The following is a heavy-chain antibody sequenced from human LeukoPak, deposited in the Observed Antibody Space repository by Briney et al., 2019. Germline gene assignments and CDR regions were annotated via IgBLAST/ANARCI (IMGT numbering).Heavy chain of an antibody. V-gene: IGHV3-30*02. CDR1: GFIFSNYA. CDR3: AKSGSYSLDY. CDR2: IWYGGSNK. Sequence: PGGSLRLSCAASGFIFSNYAMHWVRQAPGKGLEWVAVIWYGGSNKHYADSVKGRFTISRDNSKNTLYLEMNSLRVEDTAVYYCAKSGSYSLDYWGQGTLVTVSS. D-gene: IGHD1-26*01. J-gene: IGHJ4*02.